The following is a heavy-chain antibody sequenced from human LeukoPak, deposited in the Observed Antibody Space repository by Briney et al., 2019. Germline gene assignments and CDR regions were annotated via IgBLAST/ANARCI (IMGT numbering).Heavy chain of an antibody. CDR3: AKVGSGSYLY. D-gene: IGHD1-26*01. V-gene: IGHV7-4-1*02. CDR2: INTHTGNP. J-gene: IGHJ4*02. CDR1: GYTFTSYP. Sequence: GASVKVSCKASGYTFTSYPMNWVRQAPGQGLEWMGSINTHTGNPTYVQGFTGRFVFSFDTSVSTAYLQISSLKAEDIAVYYCAKVGSGSYLYWGQGTLVTVSS.